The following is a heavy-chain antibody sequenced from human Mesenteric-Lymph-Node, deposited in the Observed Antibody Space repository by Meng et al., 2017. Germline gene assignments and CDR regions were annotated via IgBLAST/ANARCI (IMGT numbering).Heavy chain of an antibody. V-gene: IGHV3-23*01. CDR2: MSGSGGST. Sequence: GESLKISCETSGFTITSYALSWVRQAPGKGLEWVSTMSGSGGSTYYADSVKGRFTISRDNSKNTLYLQMNSLRAEDTAVYFCAKSSGWYEFIFDYWGQGRLVTVSS. CDR1: GFTITSYA. D-gene: IGHD6-13*01. J-gene: IGHJ4*02. CDR3: AKSSGWYEFIFDY.